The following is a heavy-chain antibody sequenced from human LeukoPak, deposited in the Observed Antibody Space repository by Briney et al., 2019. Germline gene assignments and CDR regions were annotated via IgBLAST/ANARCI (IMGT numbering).Heavy chain of an antibody. Sequence: GGSLRLSCAASGFTFSSYAMSWVRQAPGKGLEWVSVISGSGGSTYYADSVKGRFTISRDNSKNTLYLQMISLRAEDTAVYYCAKDYVPDIVVVVAATEFDPWGQGALVTVSS. V-gene: IGHV3-23*01. CDR2: ISGSGGST. D-gene: IGHD2-15*01. CDR1: GFTFSSYA. CDR3: AKDYVPDIVVVVAATEFDP. J-gene: IGHJ5*02.